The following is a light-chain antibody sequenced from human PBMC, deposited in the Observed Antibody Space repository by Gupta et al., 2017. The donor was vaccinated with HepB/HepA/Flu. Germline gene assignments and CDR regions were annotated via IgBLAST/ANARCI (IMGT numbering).Light chain of an antibody. Sequence: SVLPQPPSVSGTPGQRVTISCSGSSSNIGSNYVFWYQRLPGTAPKLLIYRNNKRPSGVPDRFSGSKSGTSASLAISGLRAEDEGDYYCEAWDDSLTGHWVFGGGTKLTVL. J-gene: IGLJ3*02. V-gene: IGLV1-47*01. CDR1: SSNIGSNY. CDR3: EAWDDSLTGHWV. CDR2: RNN.